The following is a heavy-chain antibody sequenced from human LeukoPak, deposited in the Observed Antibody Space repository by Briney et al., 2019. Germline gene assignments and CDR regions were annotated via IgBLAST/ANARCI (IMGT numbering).Heavy chain of an antibody. V-gene: IGHV3-66*03. D-gene: IGHD1-26*01. Sequence: PGGSLRLSCAASEFIVSINYMTWVRQAPGKGLEWVSLIYSRGDTKYADSVKGRFTISRDNSRNTLYLQMKSLRTEDTAVYYCAKGYGWEASYYYYYMDVWGKGTTVTISS. CDR2: IYSRGDT. CDR1: EFIVSINY. CDR3: AKGYGWEASYYYYYMDV. J-gene: IGHJ6*03.